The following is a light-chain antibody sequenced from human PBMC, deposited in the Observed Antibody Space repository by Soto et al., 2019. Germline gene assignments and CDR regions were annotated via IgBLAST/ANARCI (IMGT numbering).Light chain of an antibody. Sequence: QSALTQPASVSGSPGQSITISCTGTSSDVGGYNYVSWYQQHPGKCSKLMIYDVSNRPSGVSNRFSGSKSGNTASLTISGRHAEDEADYYCSSYTSSSTLVVFGGGTKLTVL. V-gene: IGLV2-14*01. CDR1: SSDVGGYNY. J-gene: IGLJ2*01. CDR3: SSYTSSSTLVV. CDR2: DVS.